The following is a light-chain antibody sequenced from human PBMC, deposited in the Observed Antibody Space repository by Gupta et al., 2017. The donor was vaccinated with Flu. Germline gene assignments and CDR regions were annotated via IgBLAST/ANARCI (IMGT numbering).Light chain of an antibody. J-gene: IGLJ1*01. CDR2: AVS. CDR1: SSDVGRSNY. CDR3: CSSSAGTNTKHV. Sequence: QSALTQPRSVSGSPGQSVTISCTGTSSDVGRSNYVSWYQQHPGKAPKLMIYAVSNRPPGGPDRFSGSNSGNTSSITISGLQAEEEADYYCCSSSAGTNTKHVFGTGTELTVL. V-gene: IGLV2-11*01.